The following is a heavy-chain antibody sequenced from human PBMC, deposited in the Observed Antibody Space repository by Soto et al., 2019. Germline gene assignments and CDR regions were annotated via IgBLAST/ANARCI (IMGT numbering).Heavy chain of an antibody. CDR2: IYSGGST. CDR3: ARGDYDFWSGYSGFDY. V-gene: IGHV3-53*02. J-gene: IGHJ4*02. D-gene: IGHD3-3*01. Sequence: VQLVETGGGLIQPGGSLRLSCAASGFTVSSNYMSWVRQAPGKGLEWVSVIYSGGSTYYADSVKGRFTISRDNSKNTLYLQMNSLRAEDTAVYYCARGDYDFWSGYSGFDYWGEGTLVTVSS. CDR1: GFTVSSNY.